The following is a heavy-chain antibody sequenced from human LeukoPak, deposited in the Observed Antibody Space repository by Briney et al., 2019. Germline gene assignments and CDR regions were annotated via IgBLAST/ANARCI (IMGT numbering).Heavy chain of an antibody. V-gene: IGHV4-59*08. D-gene: IGHD2-15*01. Sequence: ETLSLTCTVSGASITSYYWGWIRQPPGKGLERIGYIYYSGSTNYNPSLKSRVTISVDTSKNQFSLKLSSVTAADTAVYYCARHFNAVVVPATGGLFDPWGQRTLVTVSS. J-gene: IGHJ5*02. CDR1: GASITSYY. CDR2: IYYSGST. CDR3: ARHFNAVVVPATGGLFDP.